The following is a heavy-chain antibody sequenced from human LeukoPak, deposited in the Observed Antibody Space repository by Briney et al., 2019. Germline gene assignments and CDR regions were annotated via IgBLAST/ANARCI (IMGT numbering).Heavy chain of an antibody. CDR1: GYTFTGYY. D-gene: IGHD3-10*02. CDR3: ARDLNVYPYYFDF. Sequence: ASVKVSCKASGYTFTGYYIHWVRQAPGQGLEGMGWINPNSDGTNYAQKFQGRVTMTSDTSISTAYMELSRLRSDDTAFYYCARDLNVYPYYFDFWGQGTLVTVSS. J-gene: IGHJ4*02. CDR2: INPNSDGT. V-gene: IGHV1-2*02.